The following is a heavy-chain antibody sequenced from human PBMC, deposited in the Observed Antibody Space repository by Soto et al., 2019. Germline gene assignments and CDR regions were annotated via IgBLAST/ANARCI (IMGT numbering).Heavy chain of an antibody. CDR3: AKDRGSSRGMDV. J-gene: IGHJ6*02. CDR1: GYTFTDPY. CDR2: INPNSGGT. V-gene: IGHV1-2*04. D-gene: IGHD6-13*01. Sequence: GASVKVSCKASGYTFTDPYLHWVRQAPGQGLEWMGWINPNSGGTRYAQKFQGWVTMTRDTSISTAYMELNSLKSDDTAVYYCAKDRGSSRGMDVWGQGTTVTVSS.